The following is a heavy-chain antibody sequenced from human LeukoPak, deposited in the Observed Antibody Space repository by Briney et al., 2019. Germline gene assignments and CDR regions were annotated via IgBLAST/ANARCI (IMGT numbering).Heavy chain of an antibody. J-gene: IGHJ4*02. D-gene: IGHD6-19*01. CDR2: ISGHNGHT. CDR3: ARGPGIAVAGVFDY. Sequence: ASVKVSCKASGYTFTSYGVNWVRQAHGQGLEWMGWISGHNGHTNYVQKMQGRVTMTTDTSTNTAYMELRNLTSDDTAVYYCARGPGIAVAGVFDYWGQGSLLTVSS. CDR1: GYTFTSYG. V-gene: IGHV1-18*04.